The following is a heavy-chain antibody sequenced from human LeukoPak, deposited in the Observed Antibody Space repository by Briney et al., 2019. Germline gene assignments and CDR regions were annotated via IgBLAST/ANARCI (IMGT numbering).Heavy chain of an antibody. CDR3: AKDYLKIGRFGELGY. Sequence: GGSLRLSCAASGFIFSNYGMHWVRQAPGKGLEGVAFIGYDGRYRYYADSVKGRFTISRDNSKNTLYLQTNSLRAEDTAVYYCAKDYLKIGRFGELGYWGQGTRVTVSS. CDR2: IGYDGRYR. D-gene: IGHD3-10*01. J-gene: IGHJ4*02. CDR1: GFIFSNYG. V-gene: IGHV3-30*02.